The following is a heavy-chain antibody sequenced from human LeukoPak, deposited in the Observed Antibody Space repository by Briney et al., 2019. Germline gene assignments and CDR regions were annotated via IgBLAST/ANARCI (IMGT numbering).Heavy chain of an antibody. V-gene: IGHV4-34*01. CDR1: GFTFSSYA. Sequence: PGGSLRLSCAASGFTFSSYAMHWVRQPPGKGLEWIGEINHSGSTNYNPSLKSRVTISVDTSKNQFSLKLSSVTAADTAVYYCARGPPTAFLDYWGQGTLVTVSS. D-gene: IGHD2-21*02. CDR2: INHSGST. J-gene: IGHJ4*02. CDR3: ARGPPTAFLDY.